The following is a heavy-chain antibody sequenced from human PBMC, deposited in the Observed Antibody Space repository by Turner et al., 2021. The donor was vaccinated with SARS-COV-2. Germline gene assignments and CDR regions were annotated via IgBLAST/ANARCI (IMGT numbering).Heavy chain of an antibody. CDR2: MRGSGSGT. CDR3: AKDVGVASLVGATADY. D-gene: IGHD1-26*01. V-gene: IGHV3-23*01. Sequence: EVQLLESGGGLVPPGGSLRLSCAASGFTFSSYTMTWVRQAPGKGLQWVSAMRGSGSGTYYADSVKGRFTISRDNSKSTLYLQMSSLRAEDTAIYYCAKDVGVASLVGATADYWGQGTLVTVSS. CDR1: GFTFSSYT. J-gene: IGHJ4*01.